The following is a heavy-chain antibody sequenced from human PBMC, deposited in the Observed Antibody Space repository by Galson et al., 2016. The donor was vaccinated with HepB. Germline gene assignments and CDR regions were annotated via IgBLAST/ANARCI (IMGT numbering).Heavy chain of an antibody. V-gene: IGHV3-73*01. CDR1: GFPFSDSS. CDR2: IRKKGHFYAT. CDR3: ASPYGDYDDDAFDI. D-gene: IGHD4-17*01. J-gene: IGHJ4*02. Sequence: SLRLSCAASGFPFSDSSMHWVRQASGKGLEWVGRIRKKGHFYATAYGASVKGRFTISRDDLKDMAYLQMNSLKTEDTAVYYCASPYGDYDDDAFDIWGQGTLATVSS.